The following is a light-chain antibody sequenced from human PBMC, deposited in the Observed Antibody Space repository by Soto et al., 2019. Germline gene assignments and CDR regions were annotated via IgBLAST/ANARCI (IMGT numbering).Light chain of an antibody. V-gene: IGLV2-14*03. J-gene: IGLJ1*01. CDR3: NSYTSSSTLV. CDR1: GSAVGGYNY. Sequence: QSVLTQPASVSGSPGQSITISCTGTGSAVGGYNYVSWYQHHPGKAPKLIIYAVRERPSGVSNRFSGSKSGNTASLTISGLQPEDEADYYCNSYTSSSTLVFGTGTKVTVL. CDR2: AVR.